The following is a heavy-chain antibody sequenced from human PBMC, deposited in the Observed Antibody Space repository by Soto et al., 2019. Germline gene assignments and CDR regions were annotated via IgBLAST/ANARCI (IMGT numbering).Heavy chain of an antibody. D-gene: IGHD5-12*01. CDR2: IRDTGANT. J-gene: IGHJ4*02. CDR1: GFTFSSYA. Sequence: GGSLRLSCVASGFTFSSYAMGWVRQAPGKGLEWVSAIRDTGANTYYADSVKGRFTVSRDNSKNTLYLQMNSLRAEDTAVYYCAKYGLSTIGLFDYWGQGTLVTVSS. CDR3: AKYGLSTIGLFDY. V-gene: IGHV3-23*01.